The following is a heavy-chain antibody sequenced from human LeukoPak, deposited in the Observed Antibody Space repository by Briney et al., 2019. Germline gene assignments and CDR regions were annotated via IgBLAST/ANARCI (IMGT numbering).Heavy chain of an antibody. J-gene: IGHJ5*02. Sequence: SETLSPTCTVSGGSTTSYYWSWIRQAPGKGLEWIGYINYSQNMDKDNTEYSPSLKSRVTMSLDTSKNRCSLNLTSVTAADSAVYYWARGRAGIDRWGPGTLVIVSS. CDR1: GGSTTSYY. D-gene: IGHD1-1*01. V-gene: IGHV4-59*04. CDR3: ARGRAGIDR. CDR2: INYSQNMDKDNT.